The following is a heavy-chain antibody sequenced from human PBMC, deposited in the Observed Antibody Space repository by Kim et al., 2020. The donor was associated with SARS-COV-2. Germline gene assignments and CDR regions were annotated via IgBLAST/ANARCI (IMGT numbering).Heavy chain of an antibody. V-gene: IGHV4-34*01. CDR3: ARGTRQWLSRHYYYYMDV. Sequence: SETLSLTCAVYGGSFSGYYWSWIRQPPGKGLEWIWEINHSGSTNYNPSLKSRVTISVDTSKNQFSLKLSSVTAADTAVYYCARGTRQWLSRHYYYYMDV. D-gene: IGHD6-19*01. J-gene: IGHJ6*03. CDR1: GGSFSGYY. CDR2: INHSGST.